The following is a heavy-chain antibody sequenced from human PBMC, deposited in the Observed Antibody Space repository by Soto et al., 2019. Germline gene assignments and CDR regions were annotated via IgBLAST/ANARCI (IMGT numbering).Heavy chain of an antibody. CDR2: INHSGST. CDR3: ARSRPLYDSSGYSYFDY. Sequence: SETLSLTCAVYGGSFSGYYWSWIRQPPGKGLEWIGEINHSGSTNYNPSLKSRVTISVDTSKNQFSLKLSSVTAADTAVYYCARSRPLYDSSGYSYFDYWGKGTLVLVSS. J-gene: IGHJ4*02. CDR1: GGSFSGYY. V-gene: IGHV4-34*01. D-gene: IGHD3-22*01.